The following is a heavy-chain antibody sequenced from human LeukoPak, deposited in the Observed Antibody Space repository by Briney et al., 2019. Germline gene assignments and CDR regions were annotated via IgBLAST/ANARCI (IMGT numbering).Heavy chain of an antibody. V-gene: IGHV3-33*01. CDR1: GFTFSSYG. J-gene: IGHJ3*02. CDR2: IWYDGSNK. Sequence: GGSLRLSCAASGFTFSSYGVHWVRQAPGEGLEGVAVIWYDGSNKYYADSVKGRFTISRDNSNNTLYLQMNSLRAEDAAIYYCVRELERADAFEIWGQGTLVTVSS. CDR3: VRELERADAFEI. D-gene: IGHD1-1*01.